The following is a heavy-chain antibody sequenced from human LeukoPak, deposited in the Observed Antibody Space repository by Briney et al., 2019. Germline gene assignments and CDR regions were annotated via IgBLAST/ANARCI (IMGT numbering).Heavy chain of an antibody. CDR2: IIPIFGTA. V-gene: IGHV1-69*05. Sequence: SVKVSCKASGYTFTSYRISWVRQAPGQGLEWMGGIIPIFGTANYAQKFQGGVTITTDESTSTAYMELSSLRSEDTAVYYCAISYDFRSWFDPWGQGTLVTVSS. J-gene: IGHJ5*02. CDR3: AISYDFRSWFDP. CDR1: GYTFTSYR. D-gene: IGHD3-3*01.